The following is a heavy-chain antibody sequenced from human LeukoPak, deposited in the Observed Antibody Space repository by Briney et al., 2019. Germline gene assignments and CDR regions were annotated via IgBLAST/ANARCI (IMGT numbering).Heavy chain of an antibody. CDR3: ARHGPYRVPVAGTYYSYPMDV. D-gene: IGHD6-19*01. Sequence: SETLSLICSVSGGSISSYYWSWIRQPPGKGLEWIAYIHYSGSTNYNPSLKSRLTISVDTSKNQFSLKLTSVTAADTAVYYCARHGPYRVPVAGTYYSYPMDVWGQGTTVTVPS. CDR2: IHYSGST. CDR1: GGSISSYY. J-gene: IGHJ6*02. V-gene: IGHV4-59*08.